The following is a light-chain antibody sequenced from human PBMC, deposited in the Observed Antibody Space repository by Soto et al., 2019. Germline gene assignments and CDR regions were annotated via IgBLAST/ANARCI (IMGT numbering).Light chain of an antibody. J-gene: IGKJ1*01. V-gene: IGKV1-5*03. CDR1: QSISSW. CDR2: KAS. CDR3: QQYNSFPT. Sequence: DIQMTQSPSTLSASVGDRVTITCRASQSISSWLAWYQQKPGKAPKLLIYKASSLESGVPSRFSGSGSGTEFTLTISSLQPDAFATYYCQQYNSFPTFGQGPKVEIK.